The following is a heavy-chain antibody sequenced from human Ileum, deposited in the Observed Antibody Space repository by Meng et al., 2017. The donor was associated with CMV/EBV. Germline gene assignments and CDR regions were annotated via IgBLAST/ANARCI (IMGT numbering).Heavy chain of an antibody. J-gene: IGHJ4*02. CDR2: IRYDESDK. CDR1: GFTFNDYN. V-gene: IGHV3-30*02. CDR3: AKDKQWHFDY. Sequence: QVQLVECGGGVVPPGGSLRLSCAASGFTFNDYNMHWVRQAPGKGLEWVTFIRYDESDKNYADSVKGRFTISRDNSKNTLYLQMNSLRAEDTAVYYCAKDKQWHFDYWGQGILVTVSS. D-gene: IGHD6-19*01.